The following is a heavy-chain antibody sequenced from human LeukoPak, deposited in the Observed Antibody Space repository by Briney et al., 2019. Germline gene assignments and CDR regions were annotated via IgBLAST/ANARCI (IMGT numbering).Heavy chain of an antibody. J-gene: IGHJ5*02. D-gene: IGHD2-2*01. CDR3: AKAVSDIVVVPTGFDP. CDR1: GFTFSSYG. CDR2: IRYDGSNK. Sequence: GGSLRLSCAASGFTFSSYGMHWVRQAPGKGLEWMAFIRYDGSNKYYADSVKGRFTISRDNSKNTLYLQMNSLRAEDTAVYYCAKAVSDIVVVPTGFDPWGQGTLVTVSS. V-gene: IGHV3-30*02.